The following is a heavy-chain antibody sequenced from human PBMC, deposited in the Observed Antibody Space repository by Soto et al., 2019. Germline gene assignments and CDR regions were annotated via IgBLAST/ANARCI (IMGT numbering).Heavy chain of an antibody. Sequence: ASVKVSCKASGYTFTSYAMHWVRQAPGQRLEWMGWINAGNGNTKYSQKFQGRVTITRDTSASTAYMELSSLRSEDTAVYYCARALQSRLRLFDYWGQGTLVTVS. J-gene: IGHJ4*02. CDR2: INAGNGNT. CDR3: ARALQSRLRLFDY. V-gene: IGHV1-3*01. D-gene: IGHD3-16*01. CDR1: GYTFTSYA.